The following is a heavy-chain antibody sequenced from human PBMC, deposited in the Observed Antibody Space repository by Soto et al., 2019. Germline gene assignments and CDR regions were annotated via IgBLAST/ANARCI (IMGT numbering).Heavy chain of an antibody. V-gene: IGHV2-70*04. J-gene: IGHJ4*02. Sequence: SGPTLLTPKQPLALTCVFCVLSLNNNGVRVSWIRQPPGKALEWLARIDGYDDKFYSTSLKTRLTISKDTSKNQVVLTMTNMDPVDTATYYCVRSYGDSPNTNDYWGQGTLVNVSS. CDR3: VRSYGDSPNTNDY. D-gene: IGHD2-21*02. CDR2: IDGYDDK. CDR1: VLSLNNNGVR.